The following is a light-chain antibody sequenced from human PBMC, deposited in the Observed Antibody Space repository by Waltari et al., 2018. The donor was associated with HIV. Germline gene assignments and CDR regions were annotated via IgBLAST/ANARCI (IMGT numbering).Light chain of an antibody. V-gene: IGLV2-23*02. J-gene: IGLJ2*01. CDR3: CSYARSRSLL. CDR2: EVN. Sequence: HSALTQPASVSGSPGQSITISCTGTRNDVGGFDFFSWYQHHPGKAPNLIIFEVNKRPSGVSNRFSGSKSGNTASLTISGLQTEDETDYYCCSYARSRSLLFGGGTKLTVL. CDR1: RNDVGGFDF.